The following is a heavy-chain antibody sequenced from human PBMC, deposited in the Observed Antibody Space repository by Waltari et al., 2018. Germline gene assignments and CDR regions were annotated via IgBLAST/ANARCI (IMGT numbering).Heavy chain of an antibody. CDR3: ARAGSCSGGSCYPGYYHYYYMDV. D-gene: IGHD2-15*01. Sequence: QVQLVQSGAEVRKPGSSVKVSCKASGGTFSSYATSWVRQAPGQGLEWMGGIIPIFRRTNYAQKLQGRVTITADESTSTAYMELSSLRSEDTAVYYCARAGSCSGGSCYPGYYHYYYMDVWGKGTMVTVSS. CDR2: IIPIFRRT. J-gene: IGHJ6*03. V-gene: IGHV1-69*01. CDR1: GGTFSSYA.